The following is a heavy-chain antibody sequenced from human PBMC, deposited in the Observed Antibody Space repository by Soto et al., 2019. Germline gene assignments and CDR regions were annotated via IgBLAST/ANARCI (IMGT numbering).Heavy chain of an antibody. D-gene: IGHD2-2*01. J-gene: IGHJ5*02. V-gene: IGHV4-31*03. CDR3: ARDRGYCSSTSCSGAKNWFDP. Sequence: SETLSLTCTVSGGSISSGGYYWSWIRQHPGKGLEWIGYIYYSGSTYYNPSLKSRVTISVDTSKNQFSLKLSSVTAADTAVYYCARDRGYCSSTSCSGAKNWFDPWGQGTLVTVSS. CDR2: IYYSGST. CDR1: GGSISSGGYY.